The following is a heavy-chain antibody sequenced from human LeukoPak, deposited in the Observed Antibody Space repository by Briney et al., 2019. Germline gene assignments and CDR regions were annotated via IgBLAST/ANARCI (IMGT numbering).Heavy chain of an antibody. V-gene: IGHV1-2*02. D-gene: IGHD6-19*01. J-gene: IGHJ6*02. CDR1: GYTFTGYY. Sequence: ASVKVSCKASGYTFTGYYMHWVRQAPGQGLEWMGWINPNSGGTNYAQKFQGRVTMTRDTSISTAYMELSRLRSDDTAVYYCARPGIAVAGPLGYYYGMDVWGQGTTVTVSS. CDR2: INPNSGGT. CDR3: ARPGIAVAGPLGYYYGMDV.